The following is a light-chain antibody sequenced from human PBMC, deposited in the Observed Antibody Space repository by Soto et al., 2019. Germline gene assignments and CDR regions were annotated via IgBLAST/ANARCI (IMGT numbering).Light chain of an antibody. CDR3: QQYYSYPET. V-gene: IGKV1-8*01. CDR1: QGISSY. Sequence: AIRMTQSPSSFSASTGDRVTITCRASQGISSYLAWYQQKPGKAPKLLIYAASTLQSGVPSRFSGSGSGTDFTLTISCLQSEDFATYYCQQYYSYPETFGGGTKVVIK. CDR2: AAS. J-gene: IGKJ4*01.